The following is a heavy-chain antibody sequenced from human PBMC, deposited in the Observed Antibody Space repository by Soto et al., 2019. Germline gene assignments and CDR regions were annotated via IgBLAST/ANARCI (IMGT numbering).Heavy chain of an antibody. V-gene: IGHV3-74*01. Sequence: GGSLRLSCAASGFTFSSYWMHWVRQAPGKGLVWVSRINSDGSSTSYADSVKGRFTISRDNAKNTLYLQMNSLGAEDTAVYYCAMYSSSWRAFDYWGQGTLGTVSS. CDR3: AMYSSSWRAFDY. J-gene: IGHJ4*02. CDR2: INSDGSST. D-gene: IGHD6-13*01. CDR1: GFTFSSYW.